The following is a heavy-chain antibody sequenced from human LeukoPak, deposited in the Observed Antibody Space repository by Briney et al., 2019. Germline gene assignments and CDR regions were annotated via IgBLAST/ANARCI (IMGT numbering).Heavy chain of an antibody. CDR2: IHHGGNT. CDR3: ARWLGNGFDM. CDR1: GYSVSSNSH. Sequence: SETLSLTCVVSGYSVSSNSHWAWIRQSPGKGLEWIGSIHHGGNTYYNPSLMSRVSVSIDMSKNQCSLNLNSVTAADTAVFYCARWLGNGFDMWGQGTRVTVSS. J-gene: IGHJ3*02. D-gene: IGHD6-19*01. V-gene: IGHV4-38-2*01.